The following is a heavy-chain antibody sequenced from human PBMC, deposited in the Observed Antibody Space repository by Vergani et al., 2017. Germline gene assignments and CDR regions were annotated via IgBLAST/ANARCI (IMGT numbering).Heavy chain of an antibody. D-gene: IGHD3-3*01. J-gene: IGHJ6*03. Sequence: QVQLVQSGAEVKKPGSSVKVSCKASGGTFSSYAISRVRQAPGQGLEWMGGIIPIFGTANYAQKFQGRVTITADESTSTAYMGLSSLRSEDTAVYYCARSRXRSSDYDFWSASTSRGYYYYYMDVWGKGTTVTVSS. CDR1: GGTFSSYA. CDR3: ARSRXRSSDYDFWSASTSRGYYYYYMDV. CDR2: IIPIFGTA. V-gene: IGHV1-69*01.